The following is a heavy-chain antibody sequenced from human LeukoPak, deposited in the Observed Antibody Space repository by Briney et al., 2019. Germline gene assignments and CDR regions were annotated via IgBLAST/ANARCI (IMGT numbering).Heavy chain of an antibody. CDR3: ARVAAAGTPYFDY. D-gene: IGHD6-13*01. CDR1: GYSISSGYY. CDR2: INHSGST. J-gene: IGHJ4*02. V-gene: IGHV4-38-2*02. Sequence: PSETLSLTCTVSGYSISSGYYWGWIRQPPGKGLEWIGEINHSGSTNYNPSLKSRVTISVDTSKNQFSLKLSSVTAADTAVYYCARVAAAGTPYFDYWGQGTLVTVSS.